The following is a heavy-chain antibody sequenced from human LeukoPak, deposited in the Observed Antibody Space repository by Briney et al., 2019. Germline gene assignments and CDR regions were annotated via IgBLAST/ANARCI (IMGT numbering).Heavy chain of an antibody. J-gene: IGHJ3*02. CDR1: GFTFSSYG. D-gene: IGHD4-23*01. CDR3: AKDISAVVTPMAFDI. CDR2: ISYDGSNK. Sequence: PGRSLRLSCAASGFTFSSYGMHWVRQAPGKGLEWVAVISYDGSNKYYADSVKGRFTISRDNSKNTLYLQMNSLRAEDTAVYYCAKDISAVVTPMAFDIWGQGTMVTVSS. V-gene: IGHV3-30*18.